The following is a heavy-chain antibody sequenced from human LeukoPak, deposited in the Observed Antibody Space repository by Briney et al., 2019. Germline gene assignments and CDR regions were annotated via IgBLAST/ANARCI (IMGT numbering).Heavy chain of an antibody. Sequence: PGGSLRLSCAASGFILSDAWMGWVRQGPGKGLEWVGRIKSKTNGGATDYAAPVKGRFSISRDDSKNTLYLQMNSLTTEDTAVYYCTTDTWNWGQGTLVTVSS. CDR3: TTDTWN. D-gene: IGHD3-16*01. CDR2: IKSKTNGGAT. CDR1: GFILSDAW. J-gene: IGHJ4*02. V-gene: IGHV3-15*01.